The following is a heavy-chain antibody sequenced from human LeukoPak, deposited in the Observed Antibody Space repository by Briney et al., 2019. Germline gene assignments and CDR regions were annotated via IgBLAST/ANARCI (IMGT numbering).Heavy chain of an antibody. D-gene: IGHD5-18*01. Sequence: SETLSLTCTVSGGSISSGGYRWSWIRQHPGTGLEWIGYTYNSGSTYYNPALKSRVTISVDTSKNQFSLKLSSVTAADTAVYYCARARGYSYENYFDYWGQGTLVTVSS. CDR3: ARARGYSYENYFDY. V-gene: IGHV4-31*03. CDR1: GGSISSGGYR. J-gene: IGHJ4*02. CDR2: TYNSGST.